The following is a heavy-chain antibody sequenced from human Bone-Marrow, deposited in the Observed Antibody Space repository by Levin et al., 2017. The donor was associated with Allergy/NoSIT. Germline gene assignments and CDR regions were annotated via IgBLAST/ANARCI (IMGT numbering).Heavy chain of an antibody. J-gene: IGHJ4*02. CDR3: ARAPGNGDFFFDT. V-gene: IGHV4-31*03. Sequence: SQTLSLTCTVSNASISTGGYHWSWIRHLPGKGLEWMGYIYFTGKTYYNPSLKSRISISVDTSQNQFSLKLTSATAADTVVYYCARAPGNGDFFFDTWGQGTLVTVSS. CDR2: IYFTGKT. D-gene: IGHD4-17*01. CDR1: NASISTGGYH.